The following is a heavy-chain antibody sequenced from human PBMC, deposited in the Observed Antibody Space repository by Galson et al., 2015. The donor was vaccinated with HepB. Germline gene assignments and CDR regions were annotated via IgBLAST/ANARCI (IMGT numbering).Heavy chain of an antibody. CDR1: GCTFTGYY. Sequence: SVKVSCKASGCTFTGYYMHWVRQAPGQGLEWMGRINPNSGGTNYAQKFQGRVTMTRDTSISTAYMELSRLRSDDTAVYYCARVPVQDDFWSGYECYFDYWGQGTLVTVSS. D-gene: IGHD3-3*01. CDR3: ARVPVQDDFWSGYECYFDY. J-gene: IGHJ4*02. V-gene: IGHV1-2*06. CDR2: INPNSGGT.